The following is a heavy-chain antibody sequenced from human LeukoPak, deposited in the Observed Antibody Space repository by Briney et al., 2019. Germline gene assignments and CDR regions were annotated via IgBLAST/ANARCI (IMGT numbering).Heavy chain of an antibody. Sequence: PGGSLRLSCAASGFTFSSYAMSWVRQAPGKGLEWVSAISGSGGSTYYADSVKGRFTTSRDNSKNTLYLQMNSLRAEDTAVYYCAKAARRMITFGGVIVDYWGQGTLVTVSS. D-gene: IGHD3-16*02. CDR3: AKAARRMITFGGVIVDY. V-gene: IGHV3-23*01. J-gene: IGHJ4*02. CDR1: GFTFSSYA. CDR2: ISGSGGST.